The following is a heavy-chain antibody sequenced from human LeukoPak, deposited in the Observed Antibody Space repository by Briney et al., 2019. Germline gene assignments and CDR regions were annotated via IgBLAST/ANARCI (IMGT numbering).Heavy chain of an antibody. CDR2: MYDNLMT. J-gene: IGHJ4*02. D-gene: IGHD5-18*01. V-gene: IGHV4-59*11. Sequence: SETLSLTCSVPAGSINSHYWSWLRQAPGKGLEWIGYMYDNLMTKDNPALKSRLTLSADTSKSQFSLRLSAVTAADTATYHCATIKRGSIFGYFDFWGQGILVTVSS. CDR3: ATIKRGSIFGYFDF. CDR1: AGSINSHY.